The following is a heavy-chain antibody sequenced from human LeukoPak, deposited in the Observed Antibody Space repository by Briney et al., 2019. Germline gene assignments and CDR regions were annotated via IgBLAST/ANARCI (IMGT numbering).Heavy chain of an antibody. Sequence: TGGSLRLSCAASGFTFDDYAMHWVRQAPGKGLEWVSGISWNSGSIGYADSVKGRFTISRDDSKNTLYLQMDSLRPEDTAVYYCARDFLRGAPDYLDQWGQGTLVTVSS. D-gene: IGHD3-10*01. J-gene: IGHJ4*02. CDR1: GFTFDDYA. CDR2: ISWNSGSI. CDR3: ARDFLRGAPDYLDQ. V-gene: IGHV3-9*01.